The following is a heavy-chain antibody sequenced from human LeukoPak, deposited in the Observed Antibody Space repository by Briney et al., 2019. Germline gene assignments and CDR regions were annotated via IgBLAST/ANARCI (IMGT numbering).Heavy chain of an antibody. CDR2: IHQDGSEK. Sequence: GGSLRLSCAASGFTFNKYWMTWVRRAPGKGLEWVANIHQDGSEKSYVDSAKGRFTISRDNTKNSLYLQMNSLRVEDTALYYCARGSGHDRVYYYGMDVWGQGTTVTVS. V-gene: IGHV3-7*03. J-gene: IGHJ6*02. CDR3: ARGSGHDRVYYYGMDV. D-gene: IGHD5-12*01. CDR1: GFTFNKYW.